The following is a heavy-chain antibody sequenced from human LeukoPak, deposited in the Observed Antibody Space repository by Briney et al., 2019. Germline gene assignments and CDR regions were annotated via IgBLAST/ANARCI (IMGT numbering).Heavy chain of an antibody. J-gene: IGHJ4*02. CDR3: AADDQQLIL. CDR1: GFTFTNSA. V-gene: IGHV1-58*01. CDR2: IVVGSGDA. D-gene: IGHD6-13*01. Sequence: SVKVSCKASGFTFTNSAVQWVRQARGRHLEWIGWIVVGSGDADYAQDFQGKVTFTRDMSTSTAYMELSSLRSEDTAVYYCAADDQQLILWGQGTLVTVSS.